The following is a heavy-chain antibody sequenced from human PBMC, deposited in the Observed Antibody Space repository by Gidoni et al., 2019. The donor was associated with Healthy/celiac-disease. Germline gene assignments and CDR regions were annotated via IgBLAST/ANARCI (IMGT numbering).Heavy chain of an antibody. J-gene: IGHJ1*01. D-gene: IGHD3-3*01. CDR2: ISGSGGST. CDR1: GFTFSSYA. CDR3: AKDEADVLRFLEWLPRTPGYFQH. Sequence: EVQLVESGGGLVQPGGSLRLSCAAPGFTFSSYAISCVRQAPGKGLEWVSAISGSGGSTYYADSVKGRFTSSRDNSKNTLYLQMNSLRAEDTAVYYCAKDEADVLRFLEWLPRTPGYFQHWGQGTLVTVSS. V-gene: IGHV3-23*04.